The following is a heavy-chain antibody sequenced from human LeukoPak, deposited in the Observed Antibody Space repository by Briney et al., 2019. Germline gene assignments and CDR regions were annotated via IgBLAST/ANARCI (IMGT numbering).Heavy chain of an antibody. CDR3: ARAGEGYSSSCFDY. CDR2: INTDGSST. Sequence: GGSLRLSCAASGFTFSSYWMHWVRQAPGKGLVWVSRINTDGSSTSYADSVKGRFTISRDNAKDTLYLQMNSLRAEDTAVYYCARAGEGYSSSCFDYWGQGTLVTVSS. J-gene: IGHJ4*02. CDR1: GFTFSSYW. V-gene: IGHV3-74*01. D-gene: IGHD6-13*01.